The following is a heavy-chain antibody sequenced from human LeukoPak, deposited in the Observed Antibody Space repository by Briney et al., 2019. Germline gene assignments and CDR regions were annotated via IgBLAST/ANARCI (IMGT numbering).Heavy chain of an antibody. CDR1: GGSISSYY. Sequence: PSETLSLTCTVSGGSISSYYWSWIRQPAGKGLEWIVRIYTSGSTNYNPSLKSRVTMSVDTSKNQFSLKLSSVTAADTAVYYCASWSSSWGLFDYWGQGTLVTVSS. CDR2: IYTSGST. V-gene: IGHV4-4*07. J-gene: IGHJ4*02. CDR3: ASWSSSWGLFDY. D-gene: IGHD6-13*01.